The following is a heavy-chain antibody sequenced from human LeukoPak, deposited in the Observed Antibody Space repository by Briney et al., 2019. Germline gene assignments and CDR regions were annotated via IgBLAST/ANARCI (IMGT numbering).Heavy chain of an antibody. CDR3: AKATAMVTSYYYGMDV. J-gene: IGHJ6*02. Sequence: GGSLRLSCAASGFTFSSYAMSWVRQAPGKGLEWVSAISGSGGSTYYADSVKGRFTISRDNSKNTLYLQMNSLRAEDTAVYYCAKATAMVTSYYYGMDVWGQGTMVTVSS. CDR2: ISGSGGST. V-gene: IGHV3-23*01. CDR1: GFTFSSYA. D-gene: IGHD5-18*01.